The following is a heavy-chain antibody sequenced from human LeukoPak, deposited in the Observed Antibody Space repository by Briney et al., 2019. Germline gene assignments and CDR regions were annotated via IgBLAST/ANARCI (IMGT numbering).Heavy chain of an antibody. Sequence: PGGSLRLSCAASGFTFSDYYMSWIRQAPGKGLEWVSYISSSGNIIYGADSVKGRFTISRDNAKNSLYLQINSLRAEDTAVYYCARATAADTAMIYFDYWGQGTLVTVSS. CDR3: ARATAADTAMIYFDY. J-gene: IGHJ4*02. CDR2: ISSSGNII. CDR1: GFTFSDYY. D-gene: IGHD5-18*01. V-gene: IGHV3-11*01.